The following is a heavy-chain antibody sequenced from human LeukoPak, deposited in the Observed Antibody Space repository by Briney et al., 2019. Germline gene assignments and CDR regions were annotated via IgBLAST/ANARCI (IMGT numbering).Heavy chain of an antibody. V-gene: IGHV4-39*01. J-gene: IGHJ3*02. Sequence: SETLSLTCTVSGASYSDTTYYWACFRQPPGKGLEGIASIYFSETKYNPSLQSRITRSGDPSKTQFSLKLTSVTDRDAGVYYCASPSKLVLSRGAFDIWGQETMVTVS. CDR2: IYFSET. D-gene: IGHD2/OR15-2a*01. CDR1: GASYSDTTYY. CDR3: ASPSKLVLSRGAFDI.